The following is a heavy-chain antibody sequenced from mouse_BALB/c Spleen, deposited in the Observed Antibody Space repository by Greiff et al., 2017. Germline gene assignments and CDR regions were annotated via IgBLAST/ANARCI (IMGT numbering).Heavy chain of an antibody. CDR3: ARHGGYYGAMDY. Sequence: QVQLKESGPDLVAPSQSLSITCTVSGFSLTRYGVHWVRQPPGKGLEWLVVIWSDGSTTYNSALKSRLSISKDNSKSQVFLKMNSLQTDDTAMYYCARHGGYYGAMDYGGQGTSGTVAS. D-gene: IGHD2-3*01. CDR1: GFSLTRYG. CDR2: IWSDGST. J-gene: IGHJ4*01. V-gene: IGHV2-6-2*01.